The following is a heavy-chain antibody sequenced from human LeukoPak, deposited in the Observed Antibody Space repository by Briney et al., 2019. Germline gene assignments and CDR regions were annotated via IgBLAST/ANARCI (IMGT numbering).Heavy chain of an antibody. J-gene: IGHJ4*02. D-gene: IGHD3-10*01. CDR2: ISYDGSNK. CDR3: AKDHYYYGSGIYFMHYFDY. Sequence: GKSLRLSCAASGFTFSSYGMHWVRQAPGKGMEWVAVISYDGSNKYYADSVKGRFTISRENSKNTLHLQMNSLKTEDTAVYYCAKDHYYYGSGIYFMHYFDYWGQGTLVTVSS. V-gene: IGHV3-30*18. CDR1: GFTFSSYG.